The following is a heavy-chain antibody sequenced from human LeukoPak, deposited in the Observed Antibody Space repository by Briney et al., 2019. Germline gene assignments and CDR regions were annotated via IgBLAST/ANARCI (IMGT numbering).Heavy chain of an antibody. J-gene: IGHJ4*02. Sequence: SGPALINPTRTLTLTCTFSGFSLHTRARGVNWIRQPPGKAREWLSRIDWNDSKYYSTSLKTRLTISKDTSKSQVVLTMANVDPVDTGTYYCARMFSSIEGTAMIDYWGQGTLVTVSS. CDR2: IDWNDSK. V-gene: IGHV2-70*11. CDR1: GFSLHTRARG. CDR3: ARMFSSIEGTAMIDY. D-gene: IGHD1-26*01.